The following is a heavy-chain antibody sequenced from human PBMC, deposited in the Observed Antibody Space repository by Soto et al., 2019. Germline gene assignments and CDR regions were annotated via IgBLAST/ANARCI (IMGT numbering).Heavy chain of an antibody. Sequence: QVQLVQSGTEVKRPGDSVKVSCKASGYTFTGYYVHWVRQAPGQGLERMGWINPNSGDTYLAQRFQGRVTMNRDTSIGTAYMELRGLTSDDTAEYYCAKGGAIVAAGTRVYLYNAMDGWGQGATVTVSS. J-gene: IGHJ6*02. CDR3: AKGGAIVAAGTRVYLYNAMDG. CDR1: GYTFTGYY. CDR2: INPNSGDT. V-gene: IGHV1-2*02. D-gene: IGHD1-26*01.